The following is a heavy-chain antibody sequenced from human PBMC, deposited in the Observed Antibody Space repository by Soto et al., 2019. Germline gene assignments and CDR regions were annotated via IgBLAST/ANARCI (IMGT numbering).Heavy chain of an antibody. CDR3: TTRPNSAVD. CDR2: LRSKTDGGTA. J-gene: IGHJ4*02. Sequence: GGSVRLSCAASGFTFNSAWMNWVLQAPGKGLEWVGRLRSKTDGGTADYAAPVKGRFTISRDDSKDTLFLQMNNLKTEDTGVYYCTTRPNSAVDWGQGALVTVSS. CDR1: GFTFNSAW. V-gene: IGHV3-15*07. D-gene: IGHD1-26*01.